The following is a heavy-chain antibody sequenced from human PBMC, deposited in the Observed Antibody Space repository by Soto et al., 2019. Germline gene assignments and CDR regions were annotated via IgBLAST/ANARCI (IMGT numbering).Heavy chain of an antibody. J-gene: IGHJ3*02. D-gene: IGHD3-22*01. CDR2: ISYDGSNK. Sequence: PGGSLRLSCAASGFTFSSYAMHWVRQAPGKGLEWVAVISYDGSNKYYADSVKGRFTISRDNSKDTLYLQMNSLRAEDTAVYYCARAPHPSYYYDSSGDSQGDAFDIWGQGTMVTVSS. CDR3: ARAPHPSYYYDSSGDSQGDAFDI. V-gene: IGHV3-30-3*01. CDR1: GFTFSSYA.